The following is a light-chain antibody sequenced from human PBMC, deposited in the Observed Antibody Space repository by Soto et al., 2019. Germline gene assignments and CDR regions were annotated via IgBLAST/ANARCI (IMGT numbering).Light chain of an antibody. CDR2: DVS. J-gene: IGLJ1*01. CDR1: SSDVGGYNY. CDR3: SSYTSSNTFYV. Sequence: QSVLTQPASVSGSPGQSITISCTGTSSDVGGYNYVSWYQHHPGKAPKLIIFDVSNRPSGISNRFSGSKSGNTASLTISGLQAEDEADYYCSSYTSSNTFYVFGTGTKVTVL. V-gene: IGLV2-14*03.